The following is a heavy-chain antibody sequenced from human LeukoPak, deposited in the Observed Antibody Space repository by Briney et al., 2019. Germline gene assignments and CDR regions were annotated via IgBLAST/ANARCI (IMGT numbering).Heavy chain of an antibody. CDR3: ARRVSSSSGDFDY. CDR2: IYPGDSGT. CDR1: GYSFTSYW. Sequence: GESLKISCKGSGYSFTSYWIGWVRQMPGKGLEWMGIIYPGDSGTRYSPSFQGQVTISADKSISTAYLQWSSLKASDTAMYYCARRVSSSSGDFDYWGQGTLVTVSS. V-gene: IGHV5-51*01. J-gene: IGHJ4*02. D-gene: IGHD6-6*01.